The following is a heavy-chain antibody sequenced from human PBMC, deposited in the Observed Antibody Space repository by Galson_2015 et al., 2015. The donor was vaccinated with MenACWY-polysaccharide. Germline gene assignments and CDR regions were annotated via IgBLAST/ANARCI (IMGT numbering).Heavy chain of an antibody. Sequence: LTCTVSGDSITSGGYFWSWIRQHPGKGLEWIASISFDGGTYYNPSLKSRVTMSLDTPKNQFSLQLNSVTAADTAVYYCARGGRAVSNRNWFDPWGQGTLVTVSS. J-gene: IGHJ5*02. CDR2: ISFDGGT. CDR3: ARGGRAVSNRNWFDP. D-gene: IGHD3-16*01. V-gene: IGHV4-31*03. CDR1: GDSITSGGYF.